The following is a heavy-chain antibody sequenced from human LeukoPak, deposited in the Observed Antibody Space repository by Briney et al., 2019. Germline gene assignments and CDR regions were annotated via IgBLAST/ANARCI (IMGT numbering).Heavy chain of an antibody. D-gene: IGHD6-13*01. CDR1: GFTFSSYA. CDR2: ISGSGGST. J-gene: IGHJ6*03. V-gene: IGHV3-23*01. CDR3: AKASRRIAAAGTVRYYYYMDV. Sequence: PGGSLRLSCAASGFTFSSYAMSWVRQAPGKGLEWVSAISGSGGSTYYADSVKGRFTIPRDNSKNTLYLQMNSLRAEDTAVYYCAKASRRIAAAGTVRYYYYMDVWGKGTTVTVSS.